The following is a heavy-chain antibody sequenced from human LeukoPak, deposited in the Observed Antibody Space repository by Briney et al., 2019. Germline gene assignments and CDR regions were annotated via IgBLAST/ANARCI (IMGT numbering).Heavy chain of an antibody. CDR3: ARESPTMLDFDY. CDR1: GGTFSSYA. J-gene: IGHJ4*02. D-gene: IGHD3-10*02. V-gene: IGHV1-69*05. CDR2: IIPIFGTA. Sequence: ASVKVSCKAFGGTFSSYAISWVRQAPGQGLEWMGRIIPIFGTANYAQKFQGRVMITTDESTSTAYMELSSLRSEDTAVYYCARESPTMLDFDYWGQGTLVTVSS.